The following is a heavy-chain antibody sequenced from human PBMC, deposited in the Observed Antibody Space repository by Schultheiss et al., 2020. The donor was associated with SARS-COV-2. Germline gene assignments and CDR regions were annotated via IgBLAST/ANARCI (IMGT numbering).Heavy chain of an antibody. V-gene: IGHV3-74*01. D-gene: IGHD3-22*01. J-gene: IGHJ6*02. CDR3: ARGRFYDSSGYRPRGMDV. CDR2: INTDGSSS. Sequence: GESLKISCAASGFTFSSYWMHWVRQAPGKGLVWVSHINTDGSSSTYADSVKGRFAISRDNAKNTLYLQMNSLRAEDTAVYYCARGRFYDSSGYRPRGMDVWGQGTTVTVSS. CDR1: GFTFSSYW.